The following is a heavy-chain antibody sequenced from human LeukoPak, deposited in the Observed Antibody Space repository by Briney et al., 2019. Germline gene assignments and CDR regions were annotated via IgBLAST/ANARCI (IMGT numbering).Heavy chain of an antibody. D-gene: IGHD3-3*01. Sequence: PSETLSLTCTVSGGSIRRYHWSWIRQPAGKGLEWIGRIYTSGSTNYNPSLKSRVTISVDTSKNQFSLKLTSVTAADTAVYYCARFLGYYMDVWGKGTTVTVSS. CDR3: ARFLGYYMDV. CDR2: IYTSGST. CDR1: GGSIRRYH. J-gene: IGHJ6*03. V-gene: IGHV4-4*07.